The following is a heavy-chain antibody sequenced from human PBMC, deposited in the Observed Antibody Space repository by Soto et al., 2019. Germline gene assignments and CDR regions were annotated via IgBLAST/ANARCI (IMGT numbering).Heavy chain of an antibody. Sequence: QVQLQQWGAGLLKPSETLSLTCAVYGGSFSGYYWSWIRQPPGKGLEWIGEINHSGSTNYNPSLKTRVTISVDTSKNQFPLKLSSVTAADTAVYYCARVSCRYSGVACYTNPAVTAILDYWGQGTLVTVSS. CDR2: INHSGST. CDR3: ARVSCRYSGVACYTNPAVTAILDY. V-gene: IGHV4-34*01. CDR1: GGSFSGYY. D-gene: IGHD2-21*02. J-gene: IGHJ4*02.